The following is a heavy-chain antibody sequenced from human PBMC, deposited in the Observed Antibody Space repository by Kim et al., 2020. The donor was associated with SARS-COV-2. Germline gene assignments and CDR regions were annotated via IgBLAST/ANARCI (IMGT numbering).Heavy chain of an antibody. V-gene: IGHV3-23*01. CDR1: GFTFSSYA. CDR3: AKRGIVVVVAATEAFHI. Sequence: GGSLRLSCAASGFTFSSYAMSWVRQAPGKGLEWVSAISGSGGSTYYADSVKGRFTISRDNSKNTLYLQMNSLRAEDTAVYYCAKRGIVVVVAATEAFHIWGQGTMVTVSS. J-gene: IGHJ3*02. D-gene: IGHD2-15*01. CDR2: ISGSGGST.